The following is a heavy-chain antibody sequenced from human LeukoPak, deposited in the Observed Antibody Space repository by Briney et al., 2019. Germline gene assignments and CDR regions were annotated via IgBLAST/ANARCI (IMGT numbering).Heavy chain of an antibody. J-gene: IGHJ4*02. D-gene: IGHD2-15*01. CDR2: INSDGSST. CDR3: VRDPILGYPDYFDS. V-gene: IGHV3-74*01. Sequence: PGGSLRLSCAASGFTFSSYWMHWVRQAPGKGLVWVSRINSDGSSTSYADSVRGRFTVSRDNSKNTVYLQMNSLRVEDTAVYYCVRDPILGYPDYFDSWGQGTLVTVS. CDR1: GFTFSSYW.